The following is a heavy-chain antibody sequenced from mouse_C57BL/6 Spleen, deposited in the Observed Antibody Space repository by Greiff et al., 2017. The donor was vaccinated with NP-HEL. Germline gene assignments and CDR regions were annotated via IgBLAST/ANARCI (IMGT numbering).Heavy chain of an antibody. CDR1: GYSITSGYY. CDR3: ARDEGSSGSYYFDY. D-gene: IGHD3-2*02. Sequence: EESGPGLVKPSQSLSLTCSVTGYSITSGYYWNWIRQFPGNKLEWMGYISYDGSNNYNPSLKNRISITRDTSKNQFFLKLNSVTTEDTATYYCARDEGSSGSYYFDYWGQGTTLTVSS. V-gene: IGHV3-6*01. CDR2: ISYDGSN. J-gene: IGHJ2*01.